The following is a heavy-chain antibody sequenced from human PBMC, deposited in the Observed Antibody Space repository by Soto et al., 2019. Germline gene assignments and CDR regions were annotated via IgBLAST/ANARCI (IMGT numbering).Heavy chain of an antibody. V-gene: IGHV4-59*01. D-gene: IGHD6-13*01. J-gene: IGHJ6*02. CDR3: ARQTEHNGYSSSWYSYYYYYYGMDV. Sequence: PSETLSLTCTVSGGSLGSYYWSWIRQPPGKGLEWIGYVFYTGRANYNASLKSRVSISLDTSNYQFSLKLSPVTAADTAVYYCARQTEHNGYSSSWYSYYYYYYGMDVWSQGTTVTAP. CDR1: GGSLGSYY. CDR2: VFYTGRA.